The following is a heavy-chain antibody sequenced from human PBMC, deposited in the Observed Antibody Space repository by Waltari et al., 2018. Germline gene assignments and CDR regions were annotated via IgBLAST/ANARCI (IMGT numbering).Heavy chain of an antibody. V-gene: IGHV3-7*01. CDR3: ARSGFCTGDSCFSAFYYFDY. D-gene: IGHD2-15*01. Sequence: EVRLVESGGGLVQPGGSLRLSCVASGFSFKYYWMTWVRQAPGKGLEWVANIKQDGRERYSVDSVKGRFTISRDNTNNSLYLQMNSLRAEDTALYYCARSGFCTGDSCFSAFYYFDYWGPGILVTVSS. J-gene: IGHJ4*02. CDR2: IKQDGRER. CDR1: GFSFKYYW.